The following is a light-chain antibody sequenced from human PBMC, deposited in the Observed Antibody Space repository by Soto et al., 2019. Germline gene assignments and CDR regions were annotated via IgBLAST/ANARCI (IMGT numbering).Light chain of an antibody. CDR3: AAWDDSRNVV. Sequence: QSVLTQPPSASGTPGQRVTISCSGSSSNIGSNTVNWYQQLPGTAPKLLIYSNNQRPSGVPDRFSGSKSGTSASLAISGLQSEDEDDYYCAAWDDSRNVVFGGGTELNVL. CDR2: SNN. J-gene: IGLJ2*01. V-gene: IGLV1-44*01. CDR1: SSNIGSNT.